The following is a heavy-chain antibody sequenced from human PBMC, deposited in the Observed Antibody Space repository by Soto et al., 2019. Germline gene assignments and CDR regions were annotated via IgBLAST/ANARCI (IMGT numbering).Heavy chain of an antibody. J-gene: IGHJ6*02. Sequence: EVQLVESGGGVVRPGGSLRLSCAASGFTFDDYGMSWVRQAPGKGLEWVSGINWNGGSTGYADSVKGRFTISRDNAKNSLYLQMNSLRAEDTGLYYCARGGFCGVATITCSIGMDVWGQGTTVTVSS. V-gene: IGHV3-20*04. CDR3: ARGGFCGVATITCSIGMDV. CDR2: INWNGGST. D-gene: IGHD5-12*01. CDR1: GFTFDDYG.